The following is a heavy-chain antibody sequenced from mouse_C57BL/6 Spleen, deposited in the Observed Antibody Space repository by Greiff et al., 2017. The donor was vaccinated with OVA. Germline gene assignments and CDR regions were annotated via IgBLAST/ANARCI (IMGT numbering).Heavy chain of an antibody. CDR1: GYAFSSSW. CDR2: IYPGDGDT. Sequence: VQLQESGPELVKPGASVKISCKASGYAFSSSWMNWVKQRPGTGLEWIGRIYPGDGDTNYNGKFKGKATLTADKSSSTAYMQLSSLTSEDSAVYFCAYHGRDYCDDWGQGTTLTVSS. J-gene: IGHJ2*01. V-gene: IGHV1-82*01. CDR3: AYHGRDYCDD. D-gene: IGHD1-2*01.